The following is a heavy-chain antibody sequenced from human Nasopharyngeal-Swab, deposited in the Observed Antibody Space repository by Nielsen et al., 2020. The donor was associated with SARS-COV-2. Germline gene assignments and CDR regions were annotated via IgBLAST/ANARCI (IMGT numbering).Heavy chain of an antibody. V-gene: IGHV3-49*02. Sequence: WIRQPPGKGLERVGFIRSKAYGGTTEYAASVKGRFPISRDDSKSIAYLQMNSLKTEDTAVYYCTRSYSSSWYGGYYFDYWGQGTLVTVSS. CDR3: TRSYSSSWYGGYYFDY. D-gene: IGHD6-13*01. CDR2: IRSKAYGGTT. J-gene: IGHJ4*02.